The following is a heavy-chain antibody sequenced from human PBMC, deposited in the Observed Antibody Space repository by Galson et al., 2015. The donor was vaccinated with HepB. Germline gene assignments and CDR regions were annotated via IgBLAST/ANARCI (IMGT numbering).Heavy chain of an antibody. CDR2: TYYRSKWYY. CDR3: ARTYSNWFDF. J-gene: IGHJ5*01. V-gene: IGHV6-1*01. D-gene: IGHD1-26*01. Sequence: CAISGDSVSSSSTVWNWIRQSPSRGLEWLGRTYYRSKWYYDYALSVKSRITINPDTSKNQFSLHLNSVTPEDTAVHYCARTYSNWFDFWGQGTLVTVSS. CDR1: GDSVSSSSTV.